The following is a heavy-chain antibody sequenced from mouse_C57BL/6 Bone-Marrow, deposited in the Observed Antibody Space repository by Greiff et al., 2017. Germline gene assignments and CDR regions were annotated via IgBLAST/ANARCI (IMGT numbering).Heavy chain of an antibody. CDR1: GYTFTSYG. J-gene: IGHJ4*01. D-gene: IGHD2-3*01. V-gene: IGHV1-81*01. CDR3: ARGNDCWVFYAMDY. CDR2: IYPRSGNT. Sequence: QVQLQQSGAELARPGASVKLSCKASGYTFTSYGISWVKQRTGQGLEWIGEIYPRSGNTYYTEKFKGKATLTADKSSSTAYMELRSLTSEDSSVYFCARGNDCWVFYAMDYWGQGTSVTVSS.